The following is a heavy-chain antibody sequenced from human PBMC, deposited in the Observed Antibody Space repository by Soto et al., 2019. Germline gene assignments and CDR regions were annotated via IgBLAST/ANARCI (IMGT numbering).Heavy chain of an antibody. D-gene: IGHD3-10*01. V-gene: IGHV3-30*18. Sequence: GGAPRLSLLSPGFTRSKYCMRLGRPAPGKGLGGVAVISFDGINKYYADSVKDRFTASRDNSKNTLFVQMNSLRPEDTAVYYCAKSSYYGSGNSYGGGLDVGPWGQGILVTVSS. J-gene: IGHJ5*02. CDR1: GFTRSKYC. CDR2: ISFDGINK. CDR3: AKSSYYGSGNSYGGGLDVGP.